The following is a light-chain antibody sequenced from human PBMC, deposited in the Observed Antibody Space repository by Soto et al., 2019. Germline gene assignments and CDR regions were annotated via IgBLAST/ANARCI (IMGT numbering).Light chain of an antibody. CDR2: EVS. J-gene: IGLJ1*01. CDR1: SSDVGGYNY. CDR3: NSYTSQPTGV. Sequence: QSALTQPASVSGSPGQSITISCTGTSSDVGGYNYVSWYQQHPGKAPKLIIYEVSNRPAGVSNRFAGSKSGNTASLTISGLQAEDEADYYCNSYTSQPTGVFGTGTKLTVL. V-gene: IGLV2-14*01.